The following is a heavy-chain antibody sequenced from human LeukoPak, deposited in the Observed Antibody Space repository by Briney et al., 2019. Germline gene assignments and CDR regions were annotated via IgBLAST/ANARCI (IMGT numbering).Heavy chain of an antibody. Sequence: GGSLRLSCAASGFTFSSYAMSWVRQAPGKGLEWVSAISGSGGSTYYADSVKGRFTISRDNTKNTLYLQMNSLRAEDTAVYYCAKAGGYYYGSGDYDYWGQGTLVTVSS. V-gene: IGHV3-23*01. CDR2: ISGSGGST. CDR3: AKAGGYYYGSGDYDY. J-gene: IGHJ4*02. CDR1: GFTFSSYA. D-gene: IGHD3-10*01.